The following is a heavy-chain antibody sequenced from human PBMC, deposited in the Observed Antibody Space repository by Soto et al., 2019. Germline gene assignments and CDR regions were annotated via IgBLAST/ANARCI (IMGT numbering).Heavy chain of an antibody. V-gene: IGHV3-74*01. D-gene: IGHD1-26*01. CDR2: IKSDGSGT. CDR3: ENSYWPVGNY. J-gene: IGHJ4*02. Sequence: LRLSCAASGLPFTSFWMHWVRQAPGEGLVWVSRIKSDGSGTRYAESVKGRFTISRDNAKNTLYLQMNSLRVEDTAVYYCENSYWPVGNYWGQGIPVTVSS. CDR1: GLPFTSFW.